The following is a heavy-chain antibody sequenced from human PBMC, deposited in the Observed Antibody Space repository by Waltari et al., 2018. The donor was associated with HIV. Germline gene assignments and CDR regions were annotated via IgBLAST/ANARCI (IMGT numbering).Heavy chain of an antibody. CDR2: ITSDGQMT. Sequence: EVRLLQSGGKIVAPGESVKLSCEGSGFTFSDYIMNWVRQAPGQGLKWVSGITSDGQMTFYADSLKGRATVSRANSKNTIFLEINNMRVEDTATFYCTRTFGVVSGAPRFFDFWGRGTLVSVSS. V-gene: IGHV3-23*01. CDR1: GFTFSDYI. J-gene: IGHJ4*02. CDR3: TRTFGVVSGAPRFFDF. D-gene: IGHD3-3*01.